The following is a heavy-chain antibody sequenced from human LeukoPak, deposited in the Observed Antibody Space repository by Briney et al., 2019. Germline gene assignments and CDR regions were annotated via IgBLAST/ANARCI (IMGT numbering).Heavy chain of an antibody. CDR3: ARTLLGIDYGSGSYDFDY. J-gene: IGHJ4*02. CDR1: GGSISTSSYY. CDR2: IFYSGST. Sequence: SETLSLTCTVSGGSISTSSYYWGWVRQPPGKGLEWIGNIFYSGSTYYSPSLKSRVTISVDTSKNQFSLKLSSVTAADTAVYYCARTLLGIDYGSGSYDFDYWGQGTLVTVSS. D-gene: IGHD3-10*01. V-gene: IGHV4-39*07.